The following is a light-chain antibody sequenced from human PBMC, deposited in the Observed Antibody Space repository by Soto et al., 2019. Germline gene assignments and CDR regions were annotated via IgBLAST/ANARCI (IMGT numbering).Light chain of an antibody. CDR2: GAS. CDR3: QQSSWSVT. CDR1: QSVTSTY. Sequence: EIVLTQSPGTLSLSPGERATLSCRASQSVTSTYFGWYQQKPGQAPRLLIYGASKRQSGVPDRFSGGGSGTDFTLTIASLQPEDFAVYYCQQSSWSVTFGGGTKVDIK. V-gene: IGKV3-20*01. J-gene: IGKJ4*01.